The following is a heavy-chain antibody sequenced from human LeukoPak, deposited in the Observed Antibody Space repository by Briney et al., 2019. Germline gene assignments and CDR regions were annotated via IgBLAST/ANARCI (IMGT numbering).Heavy chain of an antibody. V-gene: IGHV4-4*02. CDR3: ARSGTSRGSFDP. Sequence: PSGTLSLTCAVSGGSISSSNWWSWVRQPPGKGLEWIGEIYHSGSTNYNPSLRSRVTISVDTSKNQFSLKLSSVTAADTAVYYCARSGTSRGSFDPWGQGTLVTVSS. CDR2: IYHSGST. D-gene: IGHD2-2*01. CDR1: GGSISSSNW. J-gene: IGHJ5*02.